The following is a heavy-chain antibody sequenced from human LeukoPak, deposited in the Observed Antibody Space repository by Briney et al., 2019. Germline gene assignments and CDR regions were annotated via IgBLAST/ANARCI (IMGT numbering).Heavy chain of an antibody. CDR1: GFTFSSYW. Sequence: GGSLRLSCAASGFTFSSYWMSWVRQAPGKGLEWVSVIYSDVTTYYADSVKGRFTISRDNSKNTVYLQLNSLRLEDTGVYFCAREGYYGSGSYSDWGQGTLVTVAS. J-gene: IGHJ1*01. V-gene: IGHV3-66*01. CDR2: IYSDVTT. CDR3: AREGYYGSGSYSD. D-gene: IGHD3-10*01.